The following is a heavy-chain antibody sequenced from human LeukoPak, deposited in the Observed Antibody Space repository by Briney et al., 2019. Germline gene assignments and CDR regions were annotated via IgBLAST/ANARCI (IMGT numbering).Heavy chain of an antibody. CDR2: ISGSGGST. J-gene: IGHJ1*01. Sequence: GGSLRLSCAASGFTFSSYTMSWVRQAPGKGLEWVSAISGSGGSTYYADSVKGRFTISRDNAKNTLYLQMNSLRAEDTAVYYCAKILSVHRATEYFQHWGQGTLVTVSS. CDR1: GFTFSSYT. CDR3: AKILSVHRATEYFQH. D-gene: IGHD5/OR15-5a*01. V-gene: IGHV3-23*01.